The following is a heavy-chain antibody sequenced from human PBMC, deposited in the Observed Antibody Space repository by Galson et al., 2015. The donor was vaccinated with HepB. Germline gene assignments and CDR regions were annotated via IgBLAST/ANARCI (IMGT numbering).Heavy chain of an antibody. CDR1: GFTFSSYA. Sequence: SLRLSCAASGFTFSSYAMSWVRQAPGKGLEWVSAISGSGGSTYYADSVKGRFTISRDNSKNTLYLQMNSLRAEDTAVYYCAKAHGYSYGYVAGAFDIWGQGTMVTVSS. V-gene: IGHV3-23*01. CDR3: AKAHGYSYGYVAGAFDI. CDR2: ISGSGGST. D-gene: IGHD5-18*01. J-gene: IGHJ3*02.